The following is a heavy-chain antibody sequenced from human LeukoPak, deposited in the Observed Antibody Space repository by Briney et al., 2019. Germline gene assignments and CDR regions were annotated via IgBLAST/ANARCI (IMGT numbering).Heavy chain of an antibody. CDR2: IKQDGSEK. V-gene: IGHV3-7*01. CDR3: ARDSEKAGDY. Sequence: PGGSLRLSCTVSGFPFTDYVIHWVRQAPGKGLEWVANIKQDGSEKYYVDSVKGRFTISRDNAKNSLYLQMNSLRAEDTAVYYCARDSEKAGDYWGQGTLVTVSS. J-gene: IGHJ4*02. D-gene: IGHD3-10*01. CDR1: GFPFTDYV.